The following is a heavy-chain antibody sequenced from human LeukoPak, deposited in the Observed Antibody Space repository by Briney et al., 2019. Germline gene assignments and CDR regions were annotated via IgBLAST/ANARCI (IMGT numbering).Heavy chain of an antibody. J-gene: IGHJ4*02. CDR3: ARDTMDYYDSSGTSSFDY. D-gene: IGHD3-22*01. CDR1: GFTFSTYA. CDR2: ISGSGGST. Sequence: GGSLRLSCAASGFTFSTYAMSWVRQAPGKGLEWVSAISGSGGSTNYADSVKGRVTVSRDNSKSTLYLQMNSLRAEDTAVYYCARDTMDYYDSSGTSSFDYWGQGTLVTVSS. V-gene: IGHV3-23*01.